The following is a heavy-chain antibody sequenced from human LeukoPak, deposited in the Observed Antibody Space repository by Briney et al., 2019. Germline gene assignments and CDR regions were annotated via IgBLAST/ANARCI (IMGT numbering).Heavy chain of an antibody. CDR3: ARDHYCSGGSCYFGGNWFDP. Sequence: SVNVSCKASGGTFSSYAISWVRQAPGQGLEWMGGIIPIFGTASYAQKFQGRVTITADESTSTAYMELSSLRSEDTAVYYCARDHYCSGGSCYFGGNWFDPWGQGTLVTVSS. CDR1: GGTFSSYA. J-gene: IGHJ5*02. D-gene: IGHD2-15*01. CDR2: IIPIFGTA. V-gene: IGHV1-69*13.